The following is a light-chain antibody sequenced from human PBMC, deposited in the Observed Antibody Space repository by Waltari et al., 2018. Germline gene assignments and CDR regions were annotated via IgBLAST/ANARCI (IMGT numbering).Light chain of an antibody. CDR3: QQYNDWPPWT. J-gene: IGKJ1*01. CDR2: GAA. Sequence: EIVMTQSPASLSLSPGERATLPCGASQSVTSNLAWYQQKPGQAPRLLITGAATRAAGIPVRFRGSGSGTEFTLTVSGLQSEDFAIYYCQQYNDWPPWTFGQGTKVEIK. CDR1: QSVTSN. V-gene: IGKV3-15*01.